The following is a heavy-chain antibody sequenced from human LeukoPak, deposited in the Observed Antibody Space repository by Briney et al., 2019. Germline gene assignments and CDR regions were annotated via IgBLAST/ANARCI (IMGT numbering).Heavy chain of an antibody. V-gene: IGHV4-31*03. J-gene: IGHJ4*02. Sequence: PSQTLSLTCTVSGGSISSGGYYWSWIRQHPGKGLEWIGYIYYSGSTYYNPSLKSRITISVDTSKNQFSLKLSSVTAADTAVNYCARDHILRGFGYWGQGTLVTVSS. CDR3: ARDHILRGFGY. D-gene: IGHD2-21*01. CDR2: IYYSGST. CDR1: GGSISSGGYY.